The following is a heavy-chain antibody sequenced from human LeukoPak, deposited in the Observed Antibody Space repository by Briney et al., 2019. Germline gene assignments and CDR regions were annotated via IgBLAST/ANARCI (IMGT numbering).Heavy chain of an antibody. CDR3: ATDLLEGDFWREDAFDI. V-gene: IGHV3-21*01. D-gene: IGHD3-3*01. CDR2: ISSSSSYI. J-gene: IGHJ3*02. Sequence: PGGSLRLYCAASGFTFSSYSMNWVRQAPGKGLEWVSSISSSSSYIYYADSVKGRFTISRDNAKNSLYLQMNSLRAEDTAVYYCATDLLEGDFWREDAFDIWGQGTMVTISS. CDR1: GFTFSSYS.